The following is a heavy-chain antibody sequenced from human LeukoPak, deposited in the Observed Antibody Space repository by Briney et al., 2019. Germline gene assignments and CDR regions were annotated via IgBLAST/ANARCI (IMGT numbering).Heavy chain of an antibody. V-gene: IGHV3-21*01. Sequence: GGSLRLSCAASGFTFSSYSMNWVRQAPGKGLEWVSSISSSSSYIYYADSVKGRFTISRDNAKNSLYLQMNSLRAEDTAVYYCARDHSGGYYPYYFDYWGQGTLVTVSS. J-gene: IGHJ4*02. CDR3: ARDHSGGYYPYYFDY. CDR2: ISSSSSYI. CDR1: GFTFSSYS. D-gene: IGHD3-22*01.